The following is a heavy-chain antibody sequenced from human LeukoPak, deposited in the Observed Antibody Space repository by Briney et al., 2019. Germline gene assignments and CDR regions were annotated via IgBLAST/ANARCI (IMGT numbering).Heavy chain of an antibody. CDR2: INHSGST. Sequence: SETLSLTCAVYGGSFSGYYWSWIRQPPGKGLEWIGEINHSGSTNYNPSLKSRVTISVDTSKNQFSLKLSSVTAADTAVYYCARGRMRWLPNYWGQGTLVTVSS. D-gene: IGHD5-24*01. CDR1: GGSFSGYY. J-gene: IGHJ4*02. V-gene: IGHV4-34*01. CDR3: ARGRMRWLPNY.